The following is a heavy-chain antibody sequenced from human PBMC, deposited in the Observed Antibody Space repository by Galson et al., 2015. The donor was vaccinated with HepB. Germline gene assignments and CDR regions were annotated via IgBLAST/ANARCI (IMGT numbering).Heavy chain of an antibody. CDR2: INPNSGGT. J-gene: IGHJ4*02. Sequence: SVKVSCKASGYTFTDYYMHWVRQAPGQGLEWMGWINPNSGGTNYAQKFQGRVTMTRDTSISTAYMELSRLRSDGTAVYYCARNDYGDYAGSPPDYWGQGTLVTVSS. CDR3: ARNDYGDYAGSPPDY. CDR1: GYTFTDYY. V-gene: IGHV1-2*02. D-gene: IGHD4-17*01.